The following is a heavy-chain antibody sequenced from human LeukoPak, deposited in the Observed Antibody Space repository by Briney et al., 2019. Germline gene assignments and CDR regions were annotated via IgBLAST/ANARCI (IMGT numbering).Heavy chain of an antibody. Sequence: SETLSLTCAVYGGSFSGYYWSWTRQPPGKGLEWIGEINHSGSTNYNPSLKSRVTISVDTSKNQFSLKLSSVTAADTAVYYCAKKSYGMDVWGKGTTVTVSS. V-gene: IGHV4-34*01. CDR1: GGSFSGYY. J-gene: IGHJ6*04. CDR3: AKKSYGMDV. CDR2: INHSGST.